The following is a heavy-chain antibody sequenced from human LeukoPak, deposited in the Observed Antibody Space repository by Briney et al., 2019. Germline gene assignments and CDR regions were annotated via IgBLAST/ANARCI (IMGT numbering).Heavy chain of an antibody. Sequence: PGGSLRLSCAASGFTFSSYSMNWVRQAPGKGLEWVSYISSSSSTIYYADSVKGRFTISRDNAKNSLYLQMNSLRAEDTAVYYCARGPFSYYYDSSGSGGSNWFGPWGQGTLVTVSS. CDR1: GFTFSSYS. CDR2: ISSSSSTI. V-gene: IGHV3-48*01. CDR3: ARGPFSYYYDSSGSGGSNWFGP. D-gene: IGHD3-22*01. J-gene: IGHJ5*02.